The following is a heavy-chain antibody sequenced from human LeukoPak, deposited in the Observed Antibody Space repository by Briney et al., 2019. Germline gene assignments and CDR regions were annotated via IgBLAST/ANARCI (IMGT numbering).Heavy chain of an antibody. D-gene: IGHD2-15*01. Sequence: GGSLRLSCAASGFTFSSYGMSWVRQPPGRGLEWISAINDDVTYYRDSVKGRFTVSRDNPRNTLYLQMNSLRAEDTALYYCARTPSMCSGGSCYPTAYYYYYMDVWGKGTTVTISS. V-gene: IGHV3-23*01. CDR3: ARTPSMCSGGSCYPTAYYYYYMDV. CDR1: GFTFSSYG. J-gene: IGHJ6*03. CDR2: INDDVT.